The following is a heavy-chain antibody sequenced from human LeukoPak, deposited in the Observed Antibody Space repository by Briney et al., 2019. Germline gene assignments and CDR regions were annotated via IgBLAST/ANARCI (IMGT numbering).Heavy chain of an antibody. CDR3: ARDRHDIVVVPAAELDV. V-gene: IGHV1-2*02. J-gene: IGHJ6*02. CDR1: GYTFTDYY. CDR2: INPNSGGT. D-gene: IGHD2-2*01. Sequence: GASVKVSCKASGYTFTDYYLHWVRQAPGQGLEWMGWINPNSGGTNYAQKFQGRVTMTRDTSISTAYMELSRLRSDDTAVYYCARDRHDIVVVPAAELDVWGQGTTVTVSS.